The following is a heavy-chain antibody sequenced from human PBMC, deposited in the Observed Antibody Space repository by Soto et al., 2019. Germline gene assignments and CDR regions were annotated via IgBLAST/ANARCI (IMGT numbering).Heavy chain of an antibody. J-gene: IGHJ4*02. Sequence: QVQLVESGGGVVQPGRSLRLSCAASGFTFSSYGMHWVRQAPGKGLEWVAVIWYDGSNKYYADSVKGRFTISRDNSKNTLYLQMNSLRAEDTAVYYCARDGDIVGVPAATLDYWGQGTLVTVSS. CDR3: ARDGDIVGVPAATLDY. CDR2: IWYDGSNK. D-gene: IGHD2-2*01. V-gene: IGHV3-33*01. CDR1: GFTFSSYG.